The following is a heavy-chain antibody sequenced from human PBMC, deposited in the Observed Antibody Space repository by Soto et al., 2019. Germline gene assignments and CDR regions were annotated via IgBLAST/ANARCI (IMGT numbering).Heavy chain of an antibody. CDR2: ISTTSTYI. D-gene: IGHD3-9*01. Sequence: EVQLVESGGGLVKPGGSLRLSCAASGFTFSNYSMHWVRQAPGKGLEWVSSISTTSTYIYYADSVKGRFTISRDNAKNSLFLQMNSLRAENTAVYYCARDFKYDILTSHYGMDGWGQGTTVTVSS. CDR3: ARDFKYDILTSHYGMDG. J-gene: IGHJ6*02. CDR1: GFTFSNYS. V-gene: IGHV3-21*02.